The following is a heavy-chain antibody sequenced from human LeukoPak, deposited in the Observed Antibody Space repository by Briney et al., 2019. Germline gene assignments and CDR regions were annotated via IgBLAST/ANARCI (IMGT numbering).Heavy chain of an antibody. CDR1: GGSISSYY. V-gene: IGHV4-59*01. J-gene: IGHJ4*02. CDR3: ARVDANWGVVDY. Sequence: PSETLSLTCTVSGGSISSYYWSWIRQLPGKGQEWVGYFHYSGTTNYNPSLKSRVTISLDTSKNQFSLKLSSVTAADTAVYYCARVDANWGVVDYWGQGTLVTVSS. D-gene: IGHD7-27*01. CDR2: FHYSGTT.